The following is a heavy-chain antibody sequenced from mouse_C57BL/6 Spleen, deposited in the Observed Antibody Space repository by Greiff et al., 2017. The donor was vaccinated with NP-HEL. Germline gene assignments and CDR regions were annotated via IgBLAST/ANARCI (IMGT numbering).Heavy chain of an antibody. Sequence: QVQLQQSGPELVKPGASVKISCKASGYAFSSSWMNWVKQRPGKGLEWIGRIYPGDGDTNYNGKFKGKATLTADKSSSTAYMQLSSLSSEDSAVYFCAKEGVYCDSYYAMDYWGKGTSVTVSS. CDR1: GYAFSSSW. CDR2: IYPGDGDT. CDR3: AKEGVYCDSYYAMDY. J-gene: IGHJ4*01. V-gene: IGHV1-82*01. D-gene: IGHD2-4*01.